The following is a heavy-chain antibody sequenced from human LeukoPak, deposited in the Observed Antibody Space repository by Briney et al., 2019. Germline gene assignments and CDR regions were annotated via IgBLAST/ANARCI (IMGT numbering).Heavy chain of an antibody. J-gene: IGHJ4*02. V-gene: IGHV4-39*07. CDR1: GGSISSSRYY. Sequence: SETLSLTCTVSGGSISSSRYYWGWIRQPPGKGLEWIGNIYYSGSAYYNPSLKSRVIISVDTSKNQFSLKLSSVTAADTAVYYCARAARYVWGGYYFDYWGQGTLVTVSS. D-gene: IGHD3-16*01. CDR3: ARAARYVWGGYYFDY. CDR2: IYYSGSA.